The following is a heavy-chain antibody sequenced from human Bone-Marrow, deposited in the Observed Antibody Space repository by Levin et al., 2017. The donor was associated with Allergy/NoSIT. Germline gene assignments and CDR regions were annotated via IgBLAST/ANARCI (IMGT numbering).Heavy chain of an antibody. V-gene: IGHV3-7*01. CDR1: GFTFSSYW. D-gene: IGHD3/OR15-3a*01. J-gene: IGHJ6*02. Sequence: PGGSLRLSCAASGFTFSSYWMSWVRQAPGKGLEWVAKINQGGSEGYYADSVKGRFTISRDNTKNSLYLQMNRLRDEDSSVYYCARAGDWDHYYHGMDVWGQGTTVTVSS. CDR3: ARAGDWDHYYHGMDV. CDR2: INQGGSEG.